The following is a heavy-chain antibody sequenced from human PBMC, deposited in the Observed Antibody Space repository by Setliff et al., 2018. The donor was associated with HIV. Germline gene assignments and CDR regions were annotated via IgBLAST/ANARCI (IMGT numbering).Heavy chain of an antibody. CDR1: GVSIRGSNYY. D-gene: IGHD5-18*01. CDR2: SYYRGST. Sequence: PSETLSLTCTVPGVSIRGSNYYWAWIRQPPGKGLECIGSSYYRGSTYYNPSLKSRVTISVDTSKNQFSLKMTPVTAADTAIYYCATDTAFLQEGTEFWGQGALVTSPQ. V-gene: IGHV4-39*01. CDR3: ATDTAFLQEGTEF. J-gene: IGHJ4*02.